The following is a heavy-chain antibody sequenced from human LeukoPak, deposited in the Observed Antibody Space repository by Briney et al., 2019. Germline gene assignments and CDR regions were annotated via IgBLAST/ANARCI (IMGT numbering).Heavy chain of an antibody. V-gene: IGHV4-38-2*02. CDR1: YSMSSSFS. CDR3: ARDRDLRWFYY. D-gene: IGHD2-21*01. Sequence: PSETLSLTCSASYSMSSSFSWGWIRQSPGKGLEWIGSIYDGGNTYYNPSLKSRVTMSVDTSKNQFSLKLNSVIAADTAVYYCARDRDLRWFYYRGQGTLVTVSS. CDR2: IYDGGNT. J-gene: IGHJ4*02.